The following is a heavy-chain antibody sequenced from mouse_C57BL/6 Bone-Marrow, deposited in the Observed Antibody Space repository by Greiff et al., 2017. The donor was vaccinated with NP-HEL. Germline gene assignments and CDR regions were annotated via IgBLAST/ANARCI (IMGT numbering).Heavy chain of an antibody. V-gene: IGHV14-2*01. J-gene: IGHJ3*01. CDR1: GFNIKDYS. Sequence: EVQLQQSGADLVKPGASLKLSCTASGFNIKDYSMHWVKQTPEQGLEWIGRIDPGGGDTYYAPNFKGQGTITAETSSNTAYLQLSSRTAEDTAGDYCAINYWFAYWGQGTLVTVSA. D-gene: IGHD1-3*01. CDR2: IDPGGGDT. CDR3: AINYWFAY.